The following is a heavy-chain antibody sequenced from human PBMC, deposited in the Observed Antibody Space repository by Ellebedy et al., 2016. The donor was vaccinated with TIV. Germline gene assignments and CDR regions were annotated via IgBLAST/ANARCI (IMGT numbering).Heavy chain of an antibody. J-gene: IGHJ4*02. CDR2: IIPIFGTA. CDR1: GGTFSSYA. D-gene: IGHD3-22*01. Sequence: SVKVSXXASGGTFSSYAISWVRQAPGQGLEWMGGIIPIFGTANYAQKFQGRVTITADKSTSTAYMELSSLRSEDTAVYYCARSSGYYSEVDYWGQGTLVTVSS. CDR3: ARSSGYYSEVDY. V-gene: IGHV1-69*06.